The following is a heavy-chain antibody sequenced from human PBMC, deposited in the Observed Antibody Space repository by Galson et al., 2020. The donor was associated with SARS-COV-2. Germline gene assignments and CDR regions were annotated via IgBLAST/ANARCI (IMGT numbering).Heavy chain of an antibody. J-gene: IGHJ3*02. V-gene: IGHV3-33*01. Sequence: TGGPLRLSGAASGFTFSNYGMHWVRQAPGKGLEWVAVIWYDGSNKYYADSVKGRFTISRDNSKNTLYLQMNSLRAEDTAVYYCVRSYASRAFDIWGQGTMVTVSS. CDR2: IWYDGSNK. D-gene: IGHD2-2*01. CDR1: GFTFSNYG. CDR3: VRSYASRAFDI.